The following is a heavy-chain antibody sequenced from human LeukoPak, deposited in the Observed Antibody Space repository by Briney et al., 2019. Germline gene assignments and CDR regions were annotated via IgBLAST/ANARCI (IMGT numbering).Heavy chain of an antibody. Sequence: GRSLRLSCAASGFTFDDYAMHWVRQAPGKGLEWVSGISWNSGSIGYADSVKGRFTISRDNAKNSLYLQMNSLRAEDTALYYCARGYYYDSSGYYYWGQGTLVTVSS. J-gene: IGHJ4*02. D-gene: IGHD3-22*01. CDR1: GFTFDDYA. CDR3: ARGYYYDSSGYYY. V-gene: IGHV3-9*01. CDR2: ISWNSGSI.